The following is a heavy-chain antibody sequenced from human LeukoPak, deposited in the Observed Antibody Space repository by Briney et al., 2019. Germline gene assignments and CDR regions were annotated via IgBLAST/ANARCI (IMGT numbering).Heavy chain of an antibody. CDR1: GFTFSDYY. J-gene: IGHJ6*02. CDR2: ISSGGSTI. D-gene: IGHD3-10*01. V-gene: IGHV3-11*01. CDR3: ASHMVRGVITYYYGMDV. Sequence: PGGSLRLSCAASGFTFSDYYMSWIRQAPGKGLEWVSYISSGGSTIYYADSVKGRFTISRDNAKNSLYLQMNSLRAEDTAVYYCASHMVRGVITYYYGMDVWGQGTTVTVSS.